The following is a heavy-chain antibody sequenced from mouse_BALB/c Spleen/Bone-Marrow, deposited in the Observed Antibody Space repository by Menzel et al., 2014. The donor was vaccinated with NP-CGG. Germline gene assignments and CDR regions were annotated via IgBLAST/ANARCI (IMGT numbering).Heavy chain of an antibody. CDR3: TRWGWSFDY. D-gene: IGHD2-3*01. J-gene: IGHJ2*01. V-gene: IGHV1-9*01. Sequence: QVQLQQSGAEPMKPGASVKISCKATGYTFSSYWIEWVKQRPGHGLEWIGEILPGSGSSNYNEKFKGKATITADTSSNTAYMQLSSLTSEDSAVYYCTRWGWSFDYWGQGTTLTVSS. CDR2: ILPGSGSS. CDR1: GYTFSSYW.